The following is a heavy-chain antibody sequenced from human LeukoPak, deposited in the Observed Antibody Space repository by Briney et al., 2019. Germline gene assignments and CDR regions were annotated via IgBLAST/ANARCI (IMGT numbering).Heavy chain of an antibody. V-gene: IGHV3-30-3*01. D-gene: IGHD4-17*01. CDR2: ISYDGSNK. CDR1: GFTFSSYA. J-gene: IGHJ4*02. CDR3: ARVEDYAYDY. Sequence: GRSLRLSCAASGFTFSSYAMHWVRQAPGKGLEWVAVISYDGSNKYYADPVKGRFTISRDNSKNTLYLQMNSLRAEDTAVYYCARVEDYAYDYWGQGTLVTVSS.